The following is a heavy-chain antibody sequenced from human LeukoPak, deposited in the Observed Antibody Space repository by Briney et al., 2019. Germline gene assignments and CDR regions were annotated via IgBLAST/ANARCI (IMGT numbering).Heavy chain of an antibody. CDR3: ARLYRTHYYMDV. Sequence: PSETLSLTCTVSGDSVSGDSLTTYYWSWLRQPPGKGLEWIGYIYHSGSTNYNPSLKSRVTISIDTSKNQFSLTLNSVTAADTATYYCARLYRTHYYMDVWGKGTTVTVSS. CDR1: GDSVSGDSLTTYY. J-gene: IGHJ6*03. CDR2: IYHSGST. V-gene: IGHV4-61*01. D-gene: IGHD1-14*01.